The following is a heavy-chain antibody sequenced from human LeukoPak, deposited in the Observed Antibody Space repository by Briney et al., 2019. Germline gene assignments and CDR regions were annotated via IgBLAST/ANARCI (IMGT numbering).Heavy chain of an antibody. D-gene: IGHD4-11*01. CDR3: ARSSVMTLYAFDI. J-gene: IGHJ3*02. CDR1: GFSFSTYD. CDR2: IGTGGDT. Sequence: PGGSLRLSCAASGFSFSTYDMHWVRQETGKRLEWVSSIGTGGDTYYTDSVKGRFTISRESAPKTLFLHMNTLRAGDTAVYFCARSSVMTLYAFDIWGQGTVVTVSS. V-gene: IGHV3-13*01.